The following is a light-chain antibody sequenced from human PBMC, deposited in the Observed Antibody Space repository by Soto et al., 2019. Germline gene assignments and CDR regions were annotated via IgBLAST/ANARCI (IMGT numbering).Light chain of an antibody. CDR1: QTISSW. CDR3: QHYNSYPEA. V-gene: IGKV1-5*03. CDR2: KAS. Sequence: DIQMTQSPSTLSASVGYIVTITCRASQTISSWLDWYQQKPGKAPKLLIYKASTLKSGVPSRFRGSGSGTEFTLTISSLKTDDFATYYCQHYNSYPEAFGQGTQVDIK. J-gene: IGKJ1*01.